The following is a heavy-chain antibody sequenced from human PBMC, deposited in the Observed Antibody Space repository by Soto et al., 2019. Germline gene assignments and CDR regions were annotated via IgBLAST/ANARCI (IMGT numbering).Heavy chain of an antibody. Sequence: QVQLVESGGGVVQPGWSLRLSCTASGFTFSSNGMHWVRQDPGKGLEWVAVVSDGGSYTYYAESVKGRFTVSRDNSKNTLYLQMNGLRSEDTAVYYCAKSGRRYCTEGSCYFDYWGQGTLVTVSS. V-gene: IGHV3-30*18. CDR1: GFTFSSNG. D-gene: IGHD2-8*02. CDR3: AKSGRRYCTEGSCYFDY. CDR2: VSDGGSYT. J-gene: IGHJ4*02.